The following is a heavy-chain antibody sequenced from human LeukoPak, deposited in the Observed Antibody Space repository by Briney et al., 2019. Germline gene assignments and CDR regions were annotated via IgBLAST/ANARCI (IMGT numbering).Heavy chain of an antibody. D-gene: IGHD3-16*01. V-gene: IGHV4-4*07. CDR2: IYTSGST. CDR1: GGSISSYY. Sequence: SEPLSLTCTVSGGSISSYYWSWIRQPAGKGLEWIGRIYTSGSTNYNPSLKSRVTISVDKSKNQFSLKLSSVTAADTAVYYCARDSSTQWGAWFDPWGQGTLVTVSS. CDR3: ARDSSTQWGAWFDP. J-gene: IGHJ5*02.